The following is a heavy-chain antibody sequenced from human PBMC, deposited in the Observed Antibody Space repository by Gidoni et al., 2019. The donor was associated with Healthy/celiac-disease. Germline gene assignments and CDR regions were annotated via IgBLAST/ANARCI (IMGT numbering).Heavy chain of an antibody. CDR2: IIPIFGTA. V-gene: IGHV1-69*01. CDR1: GGTFSSYA. D-gene: IGHD6-19*01. CDR3: ARVEGYSSGLFDP. Sequence: QVQLVQSGAEVKKPGSSVKVSFKASGGTFSSYAISWVRQAPGQGLEWMGGIIPIFGTANYEKKFKGRVTITADESTSTAYMELSSLRYEDTAVYYCARVEGYSSGLFDPWGQGTLVTVSS. J-gene: IGHJ5*02.